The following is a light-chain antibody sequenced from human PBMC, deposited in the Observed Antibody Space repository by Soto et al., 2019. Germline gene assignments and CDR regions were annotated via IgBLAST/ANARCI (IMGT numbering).Light chain of an antibody. V-gene: IGKV3-20*01. Sequence: EIVLTQSPGTLSLSPGERATLSCRASQSVSSSYLAWYQQKPGQAPRLLIYGASSRATGIPDRFSGSGSGTDFTLTISRLEPEDFAVYYCQQYGSSPWTFGHGIKVDIK. CDR1: QSVSSSY. CDR2: GAS. J-gene: IGKJ1*01. CDR3: QQYGSSPWT.